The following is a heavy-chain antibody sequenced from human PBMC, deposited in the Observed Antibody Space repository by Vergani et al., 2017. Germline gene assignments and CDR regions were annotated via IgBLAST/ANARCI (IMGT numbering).Heavy chain of an antibody. CDR2: ISSDGSDK. CDR1: DSTFRRYY. D-gene: IGHD1-20*01. Sequence: QEQLVESGGGMVQPGSSLRLSCAASDSTFRRYYYHWVRQVPGKGLEWVALISSDGSDKFYADTVKGRFTISRDNYKNTLSLKLSGLRPDDTAIYYCARGGPYNWVNGRWLDPWGQGTLVTVS. V-gene: IGHV3-30-3*01. CDR3: ARGGPYNWVNGRWLDP. J-gene: IGHJ5*02.